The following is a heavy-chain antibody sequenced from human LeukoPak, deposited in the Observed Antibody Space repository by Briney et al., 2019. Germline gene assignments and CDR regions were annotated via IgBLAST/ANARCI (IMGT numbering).Heavy chain of an antibody. CDR2: ISYDGRDK. D-gene: IGHD3-22*01. CDR1: GFTFSSHA. V-gene: IGHV3-30*04. CDR3: ARERMGYFDADAFDI. Sequence: GGSLRLSCTASGFTFSSHAMHWVRQAPGRGLECVALISYDGRDKKYSESVKGRFTISRDNSKNTLYLQMTSLRVDDSAVYYCARERMGYFDADAFDIWGQGTMVTVSS. J-gene: IGHJ3*02.